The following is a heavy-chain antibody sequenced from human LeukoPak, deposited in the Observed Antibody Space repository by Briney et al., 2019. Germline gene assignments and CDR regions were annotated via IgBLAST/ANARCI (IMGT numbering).Heavy chain of an antibody. D-gene: IGHD6-13*01. J-gene: IGHJ6*03. CDR1: GFTFSSYW. CDR2: INSDGSST. V-gene: IGHV3-74*01. Sequence: GGSLRLSCAASGFTFSSYWMHWVRQAPGKGLEWVSGINSDGSSTIYGDSVKGRFTISRDNAKNSLYLQMNSLRAEDTAVYYCARDYVGVEENGAQGARIAAAGDMGYYYYYYMDVWGKGTTVTVSS. CDR3: ARDYVGVEENGAQGARIAAAGDMGYYYYYYMDV.